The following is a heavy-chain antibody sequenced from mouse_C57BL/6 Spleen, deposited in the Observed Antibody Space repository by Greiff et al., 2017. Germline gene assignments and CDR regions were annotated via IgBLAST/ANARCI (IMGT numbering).Heavy chain of an antibody. D-gene: IGHD2-1*01. V-gene: IGHV1-61*01. CDR3: ARSRGNSYYYAMDY. J-gene: IGHJ4*01. CDR1: GYTFTSYW. CDR2: IYPSDSET. Sequence: VQLQQPGAELVRPGSSVKLSCKASGYTFTSYWMDWVKQRPGQGLEWIGNIYPSDSETLYNQKFKDKATLTVDKSSSTAYMQLSSLTSEDSAVYYCARSRGNSYYYAMDYWGQGTSVTVSS.